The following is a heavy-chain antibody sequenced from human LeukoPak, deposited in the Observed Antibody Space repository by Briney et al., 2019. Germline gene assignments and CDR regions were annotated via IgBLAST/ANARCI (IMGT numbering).Heavy chain of an antibody. CDR1: GFTFDDYA. CDR3: AKDISAWDGSGSYYNGIDY. V-gene: IGHV3-9*01. J-gene: IGHJ4*02. Sequence: PGGSLRLSCAASGFTFDDYAMHWVRQAPGKGLEWVSGISWNSGSIGYADSVKGRFTISRDNAKNSLYLQMNSLRAEDTALYYCAKDISAWDGSGSYYNGIDYWGQGTLVTVSS. CDR2: ISWNSGSI. D-gene: IGHD3-10*01.